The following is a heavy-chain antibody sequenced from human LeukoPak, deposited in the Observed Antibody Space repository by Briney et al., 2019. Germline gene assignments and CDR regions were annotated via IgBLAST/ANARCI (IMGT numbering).Heavy chain of an antibody. J-gene: IGHJ3*02. CDR2: IYYSGST. D-gene: IGHD6-25*01. CDR1: GGSISSSSYY. CDR3: ARDERDAFDI. V-gene: IGHV4-39*07. Sequence: SETLSLTCTVSGGSISSSSYYWGRIRQPAGKGLEWIGSIYYSGSTYYNPSLKSRVTISVDTSKNQFSLKLSSVTAADTAVYYCARDERDAFDIWGQGTMVTVSS.